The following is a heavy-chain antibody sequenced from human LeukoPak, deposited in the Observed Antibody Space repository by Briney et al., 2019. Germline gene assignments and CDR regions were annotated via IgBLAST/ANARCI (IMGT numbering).Heavy chain of an antibody. D-gene: IGHD5-12*01. CDR3: AKFDSGYDYHDAFDI. J-gene: IGHJ3*02. CDR1: GFTFSNYA. Sequence: GGSLRLSCAASGFTFSNYAMTWVRQAPGKGLEWVSAISGSGGSTYYADSVKGRFTISRGNSKNTLYLQMNSLRAEDTAVYYCAKFDSGYDYHDAFDIWGQGTMVTVSS. CDR2: ISGSGGST. V-gene: IGHV3-23*01.